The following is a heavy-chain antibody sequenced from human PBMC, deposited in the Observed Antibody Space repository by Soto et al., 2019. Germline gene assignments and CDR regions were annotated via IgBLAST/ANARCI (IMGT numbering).Heavy chain of an antibody. CDR2: IYSGGSA. CDR1: GFTVSSND. Sequence: GGSLRLSCAASGFTVSSNDMSLVRQAPGKGLEWVSVIYSGGSAYYADSVKGRFTISRYNSKDALYRQMNSLRAEDTDVYYCAGPPRGKRLCGGDCYFLDDWGQGTLVTLSS. CDR3: AGPPRGKRLCGGDCYFLDD. D-gene: IGHD2-21*02. V-gene: IGHV3-53*01. J-gene: IGHJ4*02.